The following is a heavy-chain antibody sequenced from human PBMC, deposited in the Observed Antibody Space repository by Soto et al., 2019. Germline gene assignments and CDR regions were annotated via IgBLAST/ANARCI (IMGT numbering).Heavy chain of an antibody. CDR1: GFTFSSYG. CDR3: ASAGVHYSREGDFDY. Sequence: ESGGGVVQPGRSLRLSCAASGFTFSSYGMHWVRQAPGKGLEWVAVISYDGSNKYYADSVKGRFTISRDNSKNTLYLQMNSLRAEDTAVYYCASAGVHYSREGDFDYWGQGTLVTVSS. J-gene: IGHJ4*02. V-gene: IGHV3-30*03. D-gene: IGHD6-13*01. CDR2: ISYDGSNK.